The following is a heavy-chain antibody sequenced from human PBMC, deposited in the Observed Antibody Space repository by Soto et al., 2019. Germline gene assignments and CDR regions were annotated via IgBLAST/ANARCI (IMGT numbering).Heavy chain of an antibody. D-gene: IGHD2-8*01. CDR3: AKDRQPDGLWPFDH. CDR2: IVGDGSII. V-gene: IGHV3-23*04. CDR1: RFTFRTYA. Sequence: EVQLVESGGGLVQPGGSLRLSCAASRFTFRTYAMSWVRQAPGQGLEWVSGIVGDGSIISYGNSVKGRFTISRDNSNNMLFLQMHSLRVEDTAVYYCAKDRQPDGLWPFDHWGQGTLVTVSS. J-gene: IGHJ4*02.